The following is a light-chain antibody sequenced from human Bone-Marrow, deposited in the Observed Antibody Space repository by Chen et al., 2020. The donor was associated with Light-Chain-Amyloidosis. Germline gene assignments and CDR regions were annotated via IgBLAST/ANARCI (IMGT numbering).Light chain of an antibody. CDR2: RDT. J-gene: IGLJ2*01. CDR1: DLPTKY. CDR3: QSADSCGTYEGI. Sequence: SYELTQPPSVSVSPGQTARITCSGDDLPTKYAYWYQQKPGQAPVLVIHRDTERPSGISERFSGSSSGTTATLTISGVQAEDEADYHCQSADSCGTYEGIFGGGTKLTVL. V-gene: IGLV3-25*03.